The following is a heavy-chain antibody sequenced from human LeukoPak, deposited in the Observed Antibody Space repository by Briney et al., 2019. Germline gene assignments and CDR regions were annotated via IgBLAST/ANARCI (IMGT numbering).Heavy chain of an antibody. CDR3: ARVGIAAAGTGDWFDP. CDR2: IIPIIGSA. CDR1: GYTFTAYY. V-gene: IGHV1-69*06. D-gene: IGHD6-13*01. Sequence: ASVKVSCKASGYTFTAYYMHWVRQAPGQGLEWMGGIIPIIGSANYAQKFQGRVTITADKSTTTAYMELRSLRSEDTAVYYCARVGIAAAGTGDWFDPWGQGTLVTVSS. J-gene: IGHJ5*02.